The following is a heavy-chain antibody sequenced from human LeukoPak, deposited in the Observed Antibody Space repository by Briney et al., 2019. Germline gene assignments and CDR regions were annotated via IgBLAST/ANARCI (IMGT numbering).Heavy chain of an antibody. CDR2: ISSSSSYI. D-gene: IGHD2-2*02. CDR1: GFTFSSYS. CDR3: ARYRGCSTTSCYTLSFDC. V-gene: IGHV3-21*01. Sequence: GGSLRLSCAASGFTFSSYSMNWVRQAPGKGLEWVSSISSSSSYIYYADSMKGRFTISRDNAKNSLYLQMNSLRAEDTAVYYCARYRGCSTTSCYTLSFDCWGQGTLVTVSS. J-gene: IGHJ4*02.